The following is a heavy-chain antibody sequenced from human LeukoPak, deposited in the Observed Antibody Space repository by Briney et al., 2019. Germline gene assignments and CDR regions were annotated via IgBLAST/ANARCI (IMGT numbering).Heavy chain of an antibody. V-gene: IGHV3-23*01. CDR1: GFTFSDYA. CDR2: ISDNGGGT. J-gene: IGHJ4*02. CDR3: AKGRYYGSGNIDY. D-gene: IGHD3-10*01. Sequence: GGSLRLSCTASGFTFSDYAMSWVRQAPGGGLEWVSSISDNGGGTYYADSVKGRFTISRDNSKNTLFLQMNSLRAEDTAVYYCAKGRYYGSGNIDYWGQGTLVTVSS.